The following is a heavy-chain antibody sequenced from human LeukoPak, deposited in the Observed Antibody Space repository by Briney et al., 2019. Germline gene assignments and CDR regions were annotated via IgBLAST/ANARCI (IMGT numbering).Heavy chain of an antibody. CDR3: ARELTHSGEMGY. D-gene: IGHD3-10*01. CDR2: INPSGGST. V-gene: IGHV1-46*01. CDR1: GYTFTGYY. J-gene: IGHJ4*02. Sequence: ASVKVSCKASGYTFTGYYMHWVRQAPGQGLEWMGIINPSGGSTSYAQKFQGRVTMTRDTSTSTVYMDLSSLRSEDTAVYYCARELTHSGEMGYWGQGTLVTVSS.